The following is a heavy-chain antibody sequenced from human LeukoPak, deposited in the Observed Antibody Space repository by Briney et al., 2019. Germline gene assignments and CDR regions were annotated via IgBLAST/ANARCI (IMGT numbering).Heavy chain of an antibody. J-gene: IGHJ6*03. CDR3: ARGYSYGYGYYYYYMDV. V-gene: IGHV1-2*02. D-gene: IGHD5-18*01. CDR1: GYTFTGYY. Sequence: GASVKVSCKASGYTFTGYYMHWVRQAPGQGLEWMGWINPNSGGTNYAQKFQGRVTMTRDTSISTAYMELSRLRSDDTAVYYCARGYSYGYGYYYYYMDVWGKGTTVTISS. CDR2: INPNSGGT.